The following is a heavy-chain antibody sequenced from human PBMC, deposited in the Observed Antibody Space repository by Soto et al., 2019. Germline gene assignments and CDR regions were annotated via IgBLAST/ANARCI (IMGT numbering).Heavy chain of an antibody. Sequence: GASVKVSCKASGYTFTSYGISWVRQAPGQGLEWMGGIIPIFGTANYAQKFQGRVTITADESTSTAYMELSSLRSEDTAVYYCARESGSIAARPGWFDPWGQGTLVTVSS. CDR3: ARESGSIAARPGWFDP. CDR2: IIPIFGTA. V-gene: IGHV1-69*13. D-gene: IGHD6-6*01. J-gene: IGHJ5*02. CDR1: GYTFTSYG.